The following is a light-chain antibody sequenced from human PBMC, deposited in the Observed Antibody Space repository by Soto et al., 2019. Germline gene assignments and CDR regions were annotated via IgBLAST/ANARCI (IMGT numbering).Light chain of an antibody. CDR1: QSIDND. V-gene: IGKV3-15*01. J-gene: IGKJ4*01. CDR3: QQYHRWPPLT. Sequence: EIVMTQSPATLSVSLGERATLSCRASQSIDNDLAWYQQKPGQAPRLLIYGASTRATGIPVRFSGSGSGTLFTLTINSLQSEDLAVYYCQQYHRWPPLTFGGGTKVEIK. CDR2: GAS.